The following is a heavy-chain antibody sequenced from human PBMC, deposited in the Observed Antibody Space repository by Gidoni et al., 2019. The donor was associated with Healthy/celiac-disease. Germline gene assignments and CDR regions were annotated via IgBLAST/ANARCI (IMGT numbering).Heavy chain of an antibody. CDR2: IGAYNGNT. V-gene: IGHV1-18*01. J-gene: IGHJ6*03. CDR1: GYTFTSYG. Sequence: VQLVQSGAEVKKPGASVKVSCKASGYTFTSYGISWGRQAPGQGLEWMGWIGAYNGNTNYAQKLQGRVTMTTDTSTSTAYMELRSLRSDDTAVYYCARDCGSDSSGYCARWDYYYYMDVWGKGTTVTVSS. D-gene: IGHD3-22*01. CDR3: ARDCGSDSSGYCARWDYYYYMDV.